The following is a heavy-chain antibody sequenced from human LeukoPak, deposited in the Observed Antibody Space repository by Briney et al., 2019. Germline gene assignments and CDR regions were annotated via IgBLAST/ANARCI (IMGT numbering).Heavy chain of an antibody. V-gene: IGHV4-38-2*01. CDR2: IYHSGST. CDR1: GYSISSGYY. Sequence: SEILSLTCAVSGYSISSGYYWGWIRQPPGKGLEWIGSIYHSGSTYYNPSLKSRVTMSVDTSKNQFSLKLSSVTAADTAMYYCAKVQSFCGGDCYGAFDIWGQGTMVTVSS. CDR3: AKVQSFCGGDCYGAFDI. D-gene: IGHD2-21*01. J-gene: IGHJ3*02.